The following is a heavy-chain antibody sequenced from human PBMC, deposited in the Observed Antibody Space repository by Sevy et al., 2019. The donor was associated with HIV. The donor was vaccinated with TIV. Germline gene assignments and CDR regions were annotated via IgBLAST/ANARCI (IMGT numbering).Heavy chain of an antibody. CDR2: TYYRSKWYN. J-gene: IGHJ4*02. CDR3: ARDHNWGYDS. V-gene: IGHV6-1*01. Sequence: SQTVSPICAISGDSVSKNGVAWNWIRQSPSRGLEWMGRTYYRSKWYNDYAPSVKSRVTINPDSPKNQFSLQLNSVTPEDTAVYYCARDHNWGYDSWGQGTLVTVSS. CDR1: GDSVSKNGVA. D-gene: IGHD7-27*01.